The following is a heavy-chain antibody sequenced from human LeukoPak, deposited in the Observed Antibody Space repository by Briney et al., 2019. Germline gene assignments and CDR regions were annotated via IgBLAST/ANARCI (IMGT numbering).Heavy chain of an antibody. CDR3: AKRDDSGGNLVDL. J-gene: IGHJ4*02. CDR2: IYYSGST. Sequence: TPSETLSLTCTVSGGPSRSGSHYWAWIRQPPGKGLEWIGSIYYSGSTYYNPSPENRVTISIATSKNHFSLKLSSLSAADTSVYYCAKRDDSGGNLVDLWGPGTLVTVS. D-gene: IGHD3-22*01. V-gene: IGHV4-39*02. CDR1: GGPSRSGSHY.